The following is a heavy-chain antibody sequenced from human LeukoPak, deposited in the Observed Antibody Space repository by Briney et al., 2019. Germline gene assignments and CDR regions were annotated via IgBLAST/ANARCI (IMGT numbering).Heavy chain of an antibody. J-gene: IGHJ6*02. CDR2: INHSGST. Sequence: KASETLSLTCAVYGGSFSGYYWSWIRQPPGKGLEWIGEINHSGSTNYNPSLKSRVTISVDTSKNQFSLKLSSVTAADTAVYYCARGSRLRITMIVVVTPSLLYGMDVWGQGTTVTVSS. CDR3: ARGSRLRITMIVVVTPSLLYGMDV. D-gene: IGHD3-22*01. V-gene: IGHV4-34*01. CDR1: GGSFSGYY.